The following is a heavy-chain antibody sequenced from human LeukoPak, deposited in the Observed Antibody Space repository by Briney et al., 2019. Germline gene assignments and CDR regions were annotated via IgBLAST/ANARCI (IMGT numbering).Heavy chain of an antibody. Sequence: SVKVSCKASGGTFSSYTISWVRQAPGQGLEWMGRIIPILGIANYAQKFQGRVTTTADKSTSTAYMELSSLRSEDTAVYYCARDRLDYGDYGRPLDEYNWFDPWGQGTLVTVSS. CDR1: GGTFSSYT. D-gene: IGHD4-17*01. J-gene: IGHJ5*02. CDR3: ARDRLDYGDYGRPLDEYNWFDP. V-gene: IGHV1-69*04. CDR2: IIPILGIA.